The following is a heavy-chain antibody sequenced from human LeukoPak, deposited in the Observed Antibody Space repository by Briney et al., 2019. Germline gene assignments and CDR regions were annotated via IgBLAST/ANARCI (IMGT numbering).Heavy chain of an antibody. D-gene: IGHD3-22*01. J-gene: IGHJ4*02. CDR3: ARGPPNYYDSSGYYEY. Sequence: ASVKVSCKASGYTFTGYYMHWVRQAPGQGLEWMGWINPNSGGTNYAQKFQGRVTMTRDASISTAYMELSRLRSDDTAVYYCARGPPNYYDSSGYYEYWGQGTLVTVSS. CDR2: INPNSGGT. CDR1: GYTFTGYY. V-gene: IGHV1-2*02.